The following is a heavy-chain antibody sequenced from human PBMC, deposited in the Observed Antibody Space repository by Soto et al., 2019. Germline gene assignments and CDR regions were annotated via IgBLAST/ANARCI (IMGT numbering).Heavy chain of an antibody. CDR2: INSDGTDS. J-gene: IGHJ4*02. Sequence: VQLVESGGVEMQTGGSLRLSCAAAGFDFKDFAMHWVRQAPGKGLEWVSLINSDGTDSYYMDSVRGRFTISRDNGKNSLYLQMDRLRPEDTAFYFCAKALYYYDSSPLDHWGQGTLVTVSS. CDR3: AKALYYYDSSPLDH. V-gene: IGHV3-43D*04. CDR1: GFDFKDFA. D-gene: IGHD3-22*01.